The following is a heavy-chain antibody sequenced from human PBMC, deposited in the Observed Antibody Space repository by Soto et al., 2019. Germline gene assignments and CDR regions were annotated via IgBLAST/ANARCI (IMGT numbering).Heavy chain of an antibody. CDR3: ASDCSGATCSNGLWSMDV. Sequence: VESGGGLVQPGGSLRLSCGASGFPFSSFWINWVRQAPGKGLEWVANIKTDGSEKNYEDSVQGRFTVSRDNAKNSLYLQMNGLRAEDTAVYYCASDCSGATCSNGLWSMDVWGQGTTVTVSS. V-gene: IGHV3-7*04. CDR1: GFPFSSFW. CDR2: IKTDGSEK. D-gene: IGHD2-8*02. J-gene: IGHJ6*02.